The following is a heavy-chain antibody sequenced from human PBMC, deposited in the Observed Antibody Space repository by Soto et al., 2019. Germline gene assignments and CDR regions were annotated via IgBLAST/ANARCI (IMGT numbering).Heavy chain of an antibody. Sequence: VQLVESGGGLVQPGGSLRLSCAASGFTFSNYWMHWVRQAPGKGLVWLSRINTDGSETFYADSVKGRFTISRDNPKKTLDLQMSSLRADDTAVYYCAKGRAVGTDWGQGTLVTVSS. V-gene: IGHV3-74*01. CDR3: AKGRAVGTD. CDR1: GFTFSNYW. J-gene: IGHJ4*02. D-gene: IGHD2-21*02. CDR2: INTDGSET.